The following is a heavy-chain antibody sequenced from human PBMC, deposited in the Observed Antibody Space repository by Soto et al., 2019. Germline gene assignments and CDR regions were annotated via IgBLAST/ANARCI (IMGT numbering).Heavy chain of an antibody. V-gene: IGHV3-33*01. CDR3: ARGRVVVVAATENAPFDY. CDR2: IWYDGSNK. Sequence: QVQLVESGGGVVQPGRSLRLSCAASGFTFSSYGMHWVRQAPGKGLEWVAVIWYDGSNKYYADSVKGRFTISRDNSKNTLYLQMNSLRAEDTAVYYCARGRVVVVAATENAPFDYWGQGTLVTVSS. CDR1: GFTFSSYG. D-gene: IGHD2-15*01. J-gene: IGHJ4*02.